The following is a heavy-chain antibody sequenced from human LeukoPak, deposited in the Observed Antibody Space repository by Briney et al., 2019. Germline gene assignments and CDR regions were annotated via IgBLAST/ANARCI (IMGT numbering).Heavy chain of an antibody. D-gene: IGHD6-19*01. CDR1: GGSISSDY. V-gene: IGHV4-4*07. J-gene: IGHJ4*02. Sequence: SETLSLTCTVSGGSISSDYWSWIRQPDGKGLEWIGLIYTSGSTNYNPSLKSRVTMSVDTSKNQFSLKLSSVTAADTAMYYCASPIEVAATWGQGILVTVSS. CDR3: ASPIEVAAT. CDR2: IYTSGST.